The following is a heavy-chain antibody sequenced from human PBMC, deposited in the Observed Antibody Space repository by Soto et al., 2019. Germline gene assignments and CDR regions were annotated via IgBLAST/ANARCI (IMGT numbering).Heavy chain of an antibody. V-gene: IGHV1-18*01. CDR3: ARYAASGDYLFSL. D-gene: IGHD4-17*01. CDR2: ISAYNGNT. J-gene: IGHJ3*01. Sequence: QVQLVQSGAEVKKPGASVKVSCKASGYTFTSYGISWVRQAPGQGLEWMGWISAYNGNTNYAQKLQGRVTMTTDTSTSPGYRVLRSLRSDDTAVYYFARYAASGDYLFSLWGQGTMVTVSS. CDR1: GYTFTSYG.